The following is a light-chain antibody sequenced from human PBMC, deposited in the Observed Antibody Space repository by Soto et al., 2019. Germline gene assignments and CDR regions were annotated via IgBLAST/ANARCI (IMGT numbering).Light chain of an antibody. Sequence: DIQMTQSPSTLAASVGDRVTITCRASQRISSWLAWYQQKPGKAPKVLIYDASSLESGVPSRFSGSGSGTEFTLTISSLQPDDFATYYCQQYNTYSTFGQGTKVDIK. CDR3: QQYNTYST. CDR2: DAS. V-gene: IGKV1-5*01. CDR1: QRISSW. J-gene: IGKJ1*01.